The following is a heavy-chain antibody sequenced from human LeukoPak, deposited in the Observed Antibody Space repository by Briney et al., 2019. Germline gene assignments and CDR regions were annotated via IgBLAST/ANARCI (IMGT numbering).Heavy chain of an antibody. D-gene: IGHD1-26*01. Sequence: SETLSLTCSFSDDSISSYYWSWIRQPAGKGLEWIGRIYTSGSTYYNPSLKSRVTISVDTSKNQFSPKLSSVTAADTAVYYCAHYSGSYLSWFDPWGQGTLVTVSS. CDR1: DDSISSYY. J-gene: IGHJ5*02. V-gene: IGHV4-4*07. CDR2: IYTSGST. CDR3: AHYSGSYLSWFDP.